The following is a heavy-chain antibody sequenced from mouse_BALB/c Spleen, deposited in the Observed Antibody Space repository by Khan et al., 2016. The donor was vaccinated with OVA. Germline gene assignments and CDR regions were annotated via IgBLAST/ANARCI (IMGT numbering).Heavy chain of an antibody. Sequence: EVQLLETGGGLVQPGGSLKLSCAASGFTFSSNTMSWVRQTPEKRLEWVAYITNGGGSTYYPDTVKGRFTISRDNAKNTLYLQMSSLKSEDMAMYYCARVPTFITTALDYWGQGTSVTVSS. V-gene: IGHV5-12-2*01. J-gene: IGHJ4*01. CDR1: GFTFSSNT. D-gene: IGHD1-2*01. CDR2: ITNGGGST. CDR3: ARVPTFITTALDY.